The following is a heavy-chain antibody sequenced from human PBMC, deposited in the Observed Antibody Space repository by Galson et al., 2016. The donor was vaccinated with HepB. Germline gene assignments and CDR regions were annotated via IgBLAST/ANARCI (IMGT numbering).Heavy chain of an antibody. V-gene: IGHV4-61*01. CDR1: GESVINDRYY. CDR3: ARGRRTICNGSICYKDSYYYAMDV. CDR2: IDYSGST. J-gene: IGHJ6*02. Sequence: SETLSLTCIVSGESVINDRYYGTWIRQPPGKGLEWIGCIDYSGSTNYSPSLKSRVTISLDASENQVSLRLSSVTAADTAIYYCARGRRTICNGSICYKDSYYYAMDVWGQGTTVAVSS. D-gene: IGHD2-15*01.